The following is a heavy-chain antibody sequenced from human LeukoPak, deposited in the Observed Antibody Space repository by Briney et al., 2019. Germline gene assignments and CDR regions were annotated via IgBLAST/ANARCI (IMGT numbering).Heavy chain of an antibody. V-gene: IGHV4-38-2*01. CDR1: GYSISSGYY. J-gene: IGHJ4*02. D-gene: IGHD5-24*01. Sequence: PSETLSLTCAVSGYSISSGYYWGWIRQPPGKGLEWIGSIYHSGSTYYNPSLKSRVTISVDTSKNQFSLKLSSVTAADTAVYYCARCVEMATQTYYFDYWGQGTLVTVSS. CDR2: IYHSGST. CDR3: ARCVEMATQTYYFDY.